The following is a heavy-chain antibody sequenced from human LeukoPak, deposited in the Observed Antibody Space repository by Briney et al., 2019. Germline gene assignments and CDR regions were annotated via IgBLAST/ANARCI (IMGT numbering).Heavy chain of an antibody. D-gene: IGHD3-9*01. CDR1: GGTFSSYA. CDR2: ISAYNGNT. V-gene: IGHV1-18*01. J-gene: IGHJ4*02. CDR3: ARVGLTDYDILTGYLFDY. Sequence: GASVKVSCKASGGTFSSYAISWVRQAPGQGLEWMGWISAYNGNTNYAQKLQGRVTMTTDTSTSTAYMELWSLRSDDTAVYYCARVGLTDYDILTGYLFDYWGQGTLVTVSS.